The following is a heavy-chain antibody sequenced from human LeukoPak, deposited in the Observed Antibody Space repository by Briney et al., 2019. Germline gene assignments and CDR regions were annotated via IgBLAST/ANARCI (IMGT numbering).Heavy chain of an antibody. V-gene: IGHV3-64D*06. CDR3: VNGRYGSGSLYEN. CDR2: ISSNGGST. CDR1: GFTFSSYA. J-gene: IGHJ4*02. D-gene: IGHD3-10*01. Sequence: GGSLRLSCSASGFTFSSYAMHWVRQAPGKGLEYVSAISSNGGSTYYADSVKGRFTISRDNSKNTLYLQMGSLRAEDTAVYYCVNGRYGSGSLYENWGQGTLVTVSS.